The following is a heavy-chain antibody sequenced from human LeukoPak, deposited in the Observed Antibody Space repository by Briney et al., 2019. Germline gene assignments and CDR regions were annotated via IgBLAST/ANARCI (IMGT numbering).Heavy chain of an antibody. J-gene: IGHJ4*02. CDR2: INPNSGGT. CDR3: ASGSYYDSSDYYYFRK. D-gene: IGHD3-22*01. V-gene: IGHV1-2*04. CDR1: GYTFTGYY. Sequence: ASVKVSCKASGYTFTGYYMHWVRQAPGQGLEWMGWINPNSGGTNYAQKFQGWVTMTRDTSISTAYMELSRLRSDDTAVYYCASGSYYDSSDYYYFRKWGQGTLVTVSS.